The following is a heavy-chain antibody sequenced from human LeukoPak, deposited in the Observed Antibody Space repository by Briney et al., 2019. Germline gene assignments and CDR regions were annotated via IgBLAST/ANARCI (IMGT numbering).Heavy chain of an antibody. V-gene: IGHV4-61*02. J-gene: IGHJ6*03. Sequence: SQTLSLTCTVSGRSISSGSYYWSWIRQPAGKGLEWIGRIYTSGSTNYNPSLKSRVPISVDTSKNQFSLKLSSVTAADTAVYYCARDLLVDYYGSGSYRLLYMDVWGKGTTVTV. CDR2: IYTSGST. CDR3: ARDLLVDYYGSGSYRLLYMDV. D-gene: IGHD3-10*01. CDR1: GRSISSGSYY.